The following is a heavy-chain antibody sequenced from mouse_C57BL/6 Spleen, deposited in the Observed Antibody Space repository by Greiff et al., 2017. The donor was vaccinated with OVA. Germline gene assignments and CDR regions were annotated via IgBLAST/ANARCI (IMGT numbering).Heavy chain of an antibody. CDR3: ARHEEEGRWLAYAMDY. Sequence: VQLQQSGAELVKPGASVKLSCKASGYTFTEYTIHWVKQRSGQGLEWIGWFYPGSGSIKYNEKFKDKATLTADKSSSTVYMELSRLTSEDSAVYCCARHEEEGRWLAYAMDYWGQGTSVTVSS. V-gene: IGHV1-62-2*01. D-gene: IGHD2-3*01. CDR2: FYPGSGSI. J-gene: IGHJ4*01. CDR1: GYTFTEYT.